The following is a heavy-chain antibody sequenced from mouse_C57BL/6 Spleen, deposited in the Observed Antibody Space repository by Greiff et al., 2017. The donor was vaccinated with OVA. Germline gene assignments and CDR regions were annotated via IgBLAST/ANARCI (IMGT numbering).Heavy chain of an antibody. CDR2: IDPGNRST. CDR3: TRPYYSPYWYFDV. V-gene: IGHV1-5*01. CDR1: GYTFTSYW. Sequence: EVQLQQPGTVLVRPGASVKMSCKTSGYTFTSYWMHWVKQRPGQGLEWIGAIDPGNRSTSYNQKFKGKAKLTAVTSASTAYMELSSLTNEDSAVYYCTRPYYSPYWYFDVWGTGTTVTVSS. J-gene: IGHJ1*03. D-gene: IGHD2-12*01.